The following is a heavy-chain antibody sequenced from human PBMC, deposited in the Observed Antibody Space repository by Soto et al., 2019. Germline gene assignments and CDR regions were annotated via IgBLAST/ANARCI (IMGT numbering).Heavy chain of an antibody. D-gene: IGHD2-21*01. CDR2: INHSGST. J-gene: IGHJ4*02. V-gene: IGHV4-34*01. CDR1: GGSFSGYY. CDR3: ASHRAYCGGDCYLSLSQGHHFDY. Sequence: QVQLQQWGAGLLKPSETLSLTCAVYGGSFSGYYWSWIRQPPGKGLEWIGEINHSGSTNYNPSLKSRVTISVDTSKNQFSLKLSSVTAADTAVYYCASHRAYCGGDCYLSLSQGHHFDYWGQGTLVTVSS.